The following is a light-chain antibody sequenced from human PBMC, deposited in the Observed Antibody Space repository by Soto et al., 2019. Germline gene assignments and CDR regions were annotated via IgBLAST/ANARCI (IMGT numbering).Light chain of an antibody. V-gene: IGLV2-14*01. CDR1: SSDLGSYDF. CDR2: EVT. Sequence: QSALTQPTSVSGSPGQSITISCTGTSSDLGSYDFVSWFQQHPGKAPKLMIYEVTNRPSGVSYRFSGSKSGNTASLTISGLQAEDEADYYCSSFTTTHTWVFGGGTKLTVL. J-gene: IGLJ3*02. CDR3: SSFTTTHTWV.